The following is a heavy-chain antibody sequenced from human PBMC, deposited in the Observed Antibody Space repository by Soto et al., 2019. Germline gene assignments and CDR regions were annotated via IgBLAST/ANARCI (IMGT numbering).Heavy chain of an antibody. V-gene: IGHV3-23*01. CDR1: GFTFSDYA. CDR3: VRGTYSYGYFGAY. D-gene: IGHD5-18*01. CDR2: ISGGGGNT. J-gene: IGHJ4*02. Sequence: EVQLLESGGGLVQPGGSLRLSCATSGFTFSDYAMTWVRQAPGKGLEWVSTISGGGGNTYYADSVKGRFTISRDNSKSTLFLQVHSLRAEDTAVYYCVRGTYSYGYFGAYWGQGTLVTVSS.